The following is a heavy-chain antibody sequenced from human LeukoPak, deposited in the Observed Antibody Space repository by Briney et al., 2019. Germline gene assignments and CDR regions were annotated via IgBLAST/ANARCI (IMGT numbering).Heavy chain of an antibody. CDR2: IYHSGST. CDR3: ARNYDFWSGYPYFDY. D-gene: IGHD3-3*01. Sequence: SETLSLTCTVSGYSISSGYYWGWIRQPPGKGLEWIGSIYHSGSTYYNPSLKSRVTISVDTSKNQFSLKLSSVTAADTAVYYCARNYDFWSGYPYFDYWGQGTLVTVSS. V-gene: IGHV4-38-2*02. J-gene: IGHJ4*02. CDR1: GYSISSGYY.